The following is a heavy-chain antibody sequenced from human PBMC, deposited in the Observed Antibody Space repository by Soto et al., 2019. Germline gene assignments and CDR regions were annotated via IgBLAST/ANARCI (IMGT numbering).Heavy chain of an antibody. D-gene: IGHD3-9*01. CDR2: ISYDGSDK. Sequence: PGGSLRLSCAASVFTFSSNGMHWVRQAPGKGLEWVAVISYDGSDKYYADSVKGRFTISRDNSKNTLYLQTNSLRAEDTAVYFCAKADYDVLTGQDYYGIDVWGQGTTVTVSS. V-gene: IGHV3-30*18. CDR1: VFTFSSNG. J-gene: IGHJ6*02. CDR3: AKADYDVLTGQDYYGIDV.